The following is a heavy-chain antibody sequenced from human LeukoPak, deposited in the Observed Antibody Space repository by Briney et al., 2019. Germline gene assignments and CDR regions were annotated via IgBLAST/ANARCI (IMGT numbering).Heavy chain of an antibody. J-gene: IGHJ6*04. CDR2: NYHSGST. D-gene: IGHD3-10*01. CDR3: ARDVMVRDLPLYYYYYGMDV. CDR1: SHPKCIVDYL. Sequence: SDPLSLPCTVSSHPKCIVDYLCPRVPQPPAKVVGWNEENYHSGSTNYNPSLKSRVTISVDKSKNQFSLKLSSVTAADTAVYYCARDVMVRDLPLYYYYYGMDVWGKGTTVTVSS. V-gene: IGHV4-30-2*01.